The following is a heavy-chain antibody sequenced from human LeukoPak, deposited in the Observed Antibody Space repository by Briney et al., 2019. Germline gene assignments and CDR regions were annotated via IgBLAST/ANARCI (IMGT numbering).Heavy chain of an antibody. CDR3: ASLRERSYYARGFDY. V-gene: IGHV4-39*01. CDR2: IYYSGST. Sequence: SETLSLTCTVSGGSISSSSYCWGWIRQPPGKGLEWIGSIYYSGSTYDNPSLKSRVTISVDTSKSQFSLRLSSVTAADTAVYYCASLRERSYYARGFDYWGQGILVTVSS. CDR1: GGSISSSSYC. J-gene: IGHJ4*02. D-gene: IGHD1-26*01.